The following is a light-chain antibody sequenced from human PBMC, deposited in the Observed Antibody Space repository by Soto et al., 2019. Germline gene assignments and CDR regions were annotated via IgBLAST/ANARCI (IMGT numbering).Light chain of an antibody. CDR1: QSVRGN. Sequence: EIVMTQSPATLSVSPGERATLSCRASQSVRGNLAWYQQKPGQDPRLLIYGVSTKASGIPARFSGSGSGTEFTLTISSLQSEDVAVYCCQQYNNWPPTFGQGTKVEIK. V-gene: IGKV3-15*01. CDR3: QQYNNWPPT. J-gene: IGKJ1*01. CDR2: GVS.